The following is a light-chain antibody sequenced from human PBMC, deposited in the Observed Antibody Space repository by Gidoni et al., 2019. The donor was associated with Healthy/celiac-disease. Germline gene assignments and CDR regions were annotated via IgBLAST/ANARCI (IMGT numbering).Light chain of an antibody. CDR2: GAS. V-gene: IGKV3-15*01. CDR3: QQYNNWPPGT. CDR1: QSVSSN. J-gene: IGKJ1*01. Sequence: EIVMKQSPATLSVSPGERATLSCRASQSVSSNIAWYQQKPGQAPRLLIYGASTRATGIPARFSGSGSGTEFTLTISSLQSEDFAVYYCQQYNNWPPGTFGQGTKVEIK.